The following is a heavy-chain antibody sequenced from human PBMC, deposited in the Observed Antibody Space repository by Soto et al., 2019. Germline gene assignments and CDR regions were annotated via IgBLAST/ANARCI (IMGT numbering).Heavy chain of an antibody. Sequence: PGGSLRLSCAASGFTFSSYAMSWVRQAPGKGLEWVSAISGSGGSTYYADSVKGRFTISRDNSKNTLYLQMNSLISEDTAVYYCATPQDYDGCLDSWGQGTLVTVSS. CDR3: ATPQDYDGCLDS. V-gene: IGHV3-23*01. CDR1: GFTFSSYA. D-gene: IGHD3-22*01. CDR2: ISGSGGST. J-gene: IGHJ4*02.